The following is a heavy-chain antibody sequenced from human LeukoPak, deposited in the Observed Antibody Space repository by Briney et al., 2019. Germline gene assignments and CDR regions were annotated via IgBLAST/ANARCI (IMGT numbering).Heavy chain of an antibody. V-gene: IGHV3-13*01. CDR3: ARGGTGYSSGWSPLDY. Sequence: GGSLRLSCAASGFTFSSYDMHWVRQATGKGLEWVSAIGTAGDTYYPGSVKGRFTISRENAKNSLYLQMNSLRAGDTAVYYCARGGTGYSSGWSPLDYWGQGTLVTVSS. CDR2: IGTAGDT. CDR1: GFTFSSYD. J-gene: IGHJ4*02. D-gene: IGHD6-19*01.